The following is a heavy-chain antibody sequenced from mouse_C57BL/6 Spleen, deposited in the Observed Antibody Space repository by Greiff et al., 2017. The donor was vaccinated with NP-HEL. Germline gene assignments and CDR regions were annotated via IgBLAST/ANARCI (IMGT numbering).Heavy chain of an antibody. CDR1: GYTFTSYW. D-gene: IGHD1-1*01. CDR3: ARFTTVVATDAMDG. J-gene: IGHJ4*01. CDR2: IYPGSGST. Sequence: QVQLQQSGAELVKPGASVKLSCKASGYTFTSYWITWVKQRPGQGLEWIGDIYPGSGSTNYNEQFKSKATLTVDTSSSTAYMQLSSLTSEDSAVYYCARFTTVVATDAMDGWGKGTSVTVSS. V-gene: IGHV1-55*01.